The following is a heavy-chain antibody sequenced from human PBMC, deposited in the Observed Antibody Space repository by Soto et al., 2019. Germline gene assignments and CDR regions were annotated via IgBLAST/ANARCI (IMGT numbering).Heavy chain of an antibody. V-gene: IGHV3-33*01. D-gene: IGHD5-12*01. J-gene: IGHJ6*02. CDR2: IWYDGSKK. Sequence: QVQLLESGGGVVQPGRSLRLSCAASGFIFSNYGMHWVRQAPGKGLEWVAVIWYDGSKKYYADSVKGRFTISRDNSKNTLYVEMTSLRVEDTAVYYCARGHGGYGYYGMEVWGQGTTVSVSS. CDR1: GFIFSNYG. CDR3: ARGHGGYGYYGMEV.